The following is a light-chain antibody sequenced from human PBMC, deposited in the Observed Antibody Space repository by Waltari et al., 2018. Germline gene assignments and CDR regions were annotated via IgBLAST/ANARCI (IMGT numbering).Light chain of an antibody. J-gene: IGLJ1*01. CDR2: DVS. CDR1: TSDVGGYNH. CDR3: SSYSRSSTFYV. V-gene: IGLV2-14*03. Sequence: QSALTQPPSVSGSPGQSITIYCTGPTSDVGGYNHVSWYQQHPGKAPKLMIYDVSKRPSGVSDRFSGSKSGNTASLTISGLQTEDEADYYCSSYSRSSTFYVFGTGTKVTVL.